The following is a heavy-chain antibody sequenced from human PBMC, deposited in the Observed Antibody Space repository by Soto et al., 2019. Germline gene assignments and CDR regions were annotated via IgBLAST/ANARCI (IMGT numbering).Heavy chain of an antibody. D-gene: IGHD2-2*02. Sequence: TSETLSLTCTVSGGSISSGGYYWSWIRQHPGKGLEWIGYIYYSGSTYYNPSLKSRVTISVDTSKNQFSLKLSSVTAADTAVYYFAREPRYQYCSSTRCYNNRGQGTLVTVSS. CDR2: IYYSGST. CDR3: AREPRYQYCSSTRCYNN. J-gene: IGHJ1*01. V-gene: IGHV4-31*03. CDR1: GGSISSGGYY.